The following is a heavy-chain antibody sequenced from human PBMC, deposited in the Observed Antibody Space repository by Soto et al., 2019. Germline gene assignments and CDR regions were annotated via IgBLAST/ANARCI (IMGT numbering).Heavy chain of an antibody. CDR2: IWYDGSNK. J-gene: IGHJ5*02. Sequence: GGSLRLSCAASGFTFSSYGMHWVRQAPGKGLEWVAVIWYDGSNKYYADSVKGRFTISRDNSKNTLYLQMNSLRAEDTAVYYCARGESSSWETYNWFDPWGQGTLVTVSS. CDR1: GFTFSSYG. CDR3: ARGESSSWETYNWFDP. V-gene: IGHV3-33*01. D-gene: IGHD6-13*01.